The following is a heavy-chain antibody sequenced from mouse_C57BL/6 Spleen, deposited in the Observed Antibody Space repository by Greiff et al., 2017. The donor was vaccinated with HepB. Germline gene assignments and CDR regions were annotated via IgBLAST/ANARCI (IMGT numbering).Heavy chain of an antibody. V-gene: IGHV1-31*01. Sequence: EVHLVESGPELVKPGASVKISCKASGYSFTGYYMHWVKQSHGNILDWIGYIYPYNGVSSYNQKFKGKATLTVDKSSSTAYMELRSLTSEDSAVYYCARDYGSSYDYAMDYWGQGTSVTVSS. CDR3: ARDYGSSYDYAMDY. D-gene: IGHD1-1*01. J-gene: IGHJ4*01. CDR1: GYSFTGYY. CDR2: IYPYNGVS.